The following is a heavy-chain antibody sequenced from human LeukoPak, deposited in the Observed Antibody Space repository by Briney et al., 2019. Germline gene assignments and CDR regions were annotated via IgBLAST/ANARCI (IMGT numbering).Heavy chain of an antibody. CDR1: GGSIRSSSYY. V-gene: IGHV4-39*07. CDR3: ARGVEYCSSSSCYPYFDN. J-gene: IGHJ4*02. Sequence: SETLSLTCTVSGGSIRSSSYYWGWIRQPPGKGLEWIGRIYTSGSTDYNLSLKSRVTLSVDTSKNQFSLRLSSVTAADTAVYYCARGVEYCSSSSCYPYFDNWGQGTLVTVSS. D-gene: IGHD2-2*01. CDR2: IYTSGST.